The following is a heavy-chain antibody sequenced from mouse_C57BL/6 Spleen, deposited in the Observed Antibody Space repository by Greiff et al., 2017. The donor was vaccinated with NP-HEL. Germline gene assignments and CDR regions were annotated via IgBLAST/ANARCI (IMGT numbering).Heavy chain of an antibody. J-gene: IGHJ4*01. CDR3: ARSDYGSSSYAMDY. CDR2: INPGSGGT. V-gene: IGHV1-54*01. D-gene: IGHD1-1*01. CDR1: GYAFTNYL. Sequence: VQLQQSGAELVRPGTSVKVSCKASGYAFTNYLIERVKQRPGQGLEWIGVINPGSGGTNYNEQFKGKATLTADKSSITAYMQLSSLTSEDSAVYICARSDYGSSSYAMDYWGQGTSVTVSS.